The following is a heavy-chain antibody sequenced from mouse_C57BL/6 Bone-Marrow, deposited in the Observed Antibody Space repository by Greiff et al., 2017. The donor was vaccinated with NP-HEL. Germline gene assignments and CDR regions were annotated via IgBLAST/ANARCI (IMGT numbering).Heavy chain of an antibody. D-gene: IGHD4-1*01. CDR1: GFTFSDYG. V-gene: IGHV5-17*01. CDR2: ISSGSRTI. CDR3: ARLGGTYYFDY. Sequence: EVMLVESGGGLVKPGGSLKLSCAASGFTFSDYGMHWVRQAPEKGLEWVAYISSGSRTIYYADTVKGRFTISRDNAKNTLFLQMTSLRAEDTAMYYCARLGGTYYFDYWGQGTTLTVSS. J-gene: IGHJ2*01.